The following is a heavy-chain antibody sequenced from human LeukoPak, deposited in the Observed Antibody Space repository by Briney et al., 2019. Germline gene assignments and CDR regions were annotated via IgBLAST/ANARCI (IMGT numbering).Heavy chain of an antibody. Sequence: ASETLSLTCAVSGGSISSGGYSWSWIRQPPGKGLEWIGYIYHSGSTYYNPSLKSRVTISVDRSKNQFSLKLSSVTAADTAVYYCARAGTGTVGPAFDIWGRGTMVTVSS. CDR3: ARAGTGTVGPAFDI. D-gene: IGHD1-1*01. J-gene: IGHJ3*02. V-gene: IGHV4-30-2*01. CDR2: IYHSGST. CDR1: GGSISSGGYS.